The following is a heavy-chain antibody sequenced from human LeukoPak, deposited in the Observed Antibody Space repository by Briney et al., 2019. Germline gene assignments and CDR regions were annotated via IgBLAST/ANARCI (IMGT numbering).Heavy chain of an antibody. CDR3: ARSLRGDAFDI. V-gene: IGHV4-30-2*01. CDR2: IYHSGST. CDR1: GGSISSGGYC. Sequence: SETLSLTCAVSGGSISSGGYCWSWVRQPPGKGLEWIGYIYHSGSTYYNPSLRSRVTISVDRSKNQFSLKLSSVTAADTAVYYCARSLRGDAFDIWGQGTMVTVSS. J-gene: IGHJ3*02. D-gene: IGHD4-17*01.